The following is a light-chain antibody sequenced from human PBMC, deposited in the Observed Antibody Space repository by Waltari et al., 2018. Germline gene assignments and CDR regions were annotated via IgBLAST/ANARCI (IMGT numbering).Light chain of an antibody. CDR3: QHQHNSPYT. Sequence: DIQMTPSPSPLSASVVDRVSITCRASQNINNWLAWYQQKPGQAPRILIYQASILESEVPSRSSATGSGTEFTLTISGLQPDDFATYHCQHQHNSPYTFGQGTKLEI. CDR1: QNINNW. V-gene: IGKV1-5*03. CDR2: QAS. J-gene: IGKJ2*01.